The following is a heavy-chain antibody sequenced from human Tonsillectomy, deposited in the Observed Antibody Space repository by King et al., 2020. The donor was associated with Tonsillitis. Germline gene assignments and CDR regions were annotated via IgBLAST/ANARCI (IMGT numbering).Heavy chain of an antibody. V-gene: IGHV3-23*04. D-gene: IGHD6-19*01. J-gene: IGHJ6*02. CDR3: AEGGSGWYGDYYYYGMDV. CDR1: GFTFSSYG. Sequence: VQLVESGGGLVQPGGSLRLSCAASGFTFSSYGMSWVRQAPGKGLGWVSSISGSAGSGSTYYADSVKGRFTISRDNSKNTLYLQMNSLRAEDTAVYYCAEGGSGWYGDYYYYGMDVWGQGTTVTVSS. CDR2: ISGSAGSGST.